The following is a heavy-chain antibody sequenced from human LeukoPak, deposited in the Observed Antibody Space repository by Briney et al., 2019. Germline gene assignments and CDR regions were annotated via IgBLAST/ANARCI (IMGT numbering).Heavy chain of an antibody. V-gene: IGHV3-48*01. CDR1: GFTFSNYN. CDR3: ARDFAREFTIDY. J-gene: IGHJ4*02. CDR2: ISSSSNII. Sequence: GGSLRLSCAASGFTFSNYNMNWVRQPPGKGLQWVSYISSSSNIIHYADSVKGRFTISRDNAKNSLFLQMNSLRAEDTAVYYCARDFAREFTIDYWGQGTLVTVSS. D-gene: IGHD3-10*01.